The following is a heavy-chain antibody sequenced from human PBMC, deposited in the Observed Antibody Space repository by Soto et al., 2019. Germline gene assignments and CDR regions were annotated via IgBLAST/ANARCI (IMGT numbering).Heavy chain of an antibody. J-gene: IGHJ4*02. CDR1: GYRFASSW. Sequence: PGESLKISCDGSGYRFASSWLGWVRQMPGKGLEWMGIIHPGDYDTRYSPSFQGQVTISVDKSINTAYLQWSIRNASNTAMYYCESQSSLSDMSQNFDSWGRGTLVTVYS. CDR3: ESQSSLSDMSQNFDS. D-gene: IGHD2-15*01. CDR2: IHPGDYDT. V-gene: IGHV5-51*01.